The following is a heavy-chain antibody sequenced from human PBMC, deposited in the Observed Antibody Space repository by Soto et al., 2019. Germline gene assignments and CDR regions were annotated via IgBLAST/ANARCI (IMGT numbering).Heavy chain of an antibody. CDR3: TTEERPRNNRVPLVVFDA. Sequence: EVQLVESGGGLVNPGGSLRLSCAASGFTFINAWMSWVRQAPGKGLEWVGRIKSKTDGGTTDYAAPVKGRFTISRDDSRNTLYLQMNSLRTEEDTALYYCTTEERPRNNRVPLVVFDAGGQGTMVTVFS. J-gene: IGHJ3*01. CDR2: IKSKTDGGTT. D-gene: IGHD6-6*01. V-gene: IGHV3-15*01. CDR1: GFTFINAW.